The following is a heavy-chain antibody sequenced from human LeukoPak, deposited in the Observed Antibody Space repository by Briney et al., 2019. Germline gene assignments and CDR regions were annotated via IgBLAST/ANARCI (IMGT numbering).Heavy chain of an antibody. CDR2: INPNSGGT. J-gene: IGHJ4*02. CDR1: GYTFTGYY. CDR3: ARLAVAYPTDY. D-gene: IGHD6-19*01. V-gene: IGHV1-2*06. Sequence: GAPVKVSCKXSGYTFTGYYMHWVRQAPGQGLEWMGRINPNSGGTNYAQKFQGRVTMTRDTSISTAYMELSRLRSDDTAVYYCARLAVAYPTDYWGQGTLVTVSS.